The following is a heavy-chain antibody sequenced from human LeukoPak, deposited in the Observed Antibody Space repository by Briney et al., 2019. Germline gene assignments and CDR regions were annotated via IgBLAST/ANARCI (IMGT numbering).Heavy chain of an antibody. V-gene: IGHV1-24*01. J-gene: IGHJ4*02. Sequence: GASVKVSCKVSGYTLTELSMHWVRQAPGKGLEWMGGFDPEDGETIYAQKFQGRVTMTEDTSTDTAYMELSSLRSEDTAVYYCATGGSGWSDLYYFDYWGQGTLVTVSS. CDR3: ATGGSGWSDLYYFDY. D-gene: IGHD6-19*01. CDR1: GYTLTELS. CDR2: FDPEDGET.